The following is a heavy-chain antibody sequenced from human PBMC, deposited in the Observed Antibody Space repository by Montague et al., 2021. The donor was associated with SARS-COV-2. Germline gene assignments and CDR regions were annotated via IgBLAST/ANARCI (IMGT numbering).Heavy chain of an antibody. CDR2: VNQSGTT. D-gene: IGHD2-2*01. Sequence: SETLSLTCAVSGGSLSNYYWSWIRQPPGKGLEWIGEVNQSGTTIYNPSLKSRVTISADTSKNQFYLRLNSVTAADTAVYYCARGRRPVVVPSVGAAGRAFDIWGQGTMVTVSS. CDR1: GGSLSNYY. CDR3: ARGRRPVVVPSVGAAGRAFDI. J-gene: IGHJ3*02. V-gene: IGHV4-34*01.